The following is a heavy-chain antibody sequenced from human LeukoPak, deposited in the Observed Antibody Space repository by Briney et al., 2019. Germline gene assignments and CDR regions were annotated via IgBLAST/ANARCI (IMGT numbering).Heavy chain of an antibody. CDR1: GFTFSSYA. CDR3: TTDTTTRSY. Sequence: GGSLRLSCAASGFTFSSYAMSWVRQAPGKGLEWVSAISGSGGSTYYADSVKGRFTISRDNSKNTLYLQMNSLKTEDTVVYYCTTDTTTRSYWGQGTLVTVSS. D-gene: IGHD5-12*01. V-gene: IGHV3-23*01. CDR2: ISGSGGST. J-gene: IGHJ4*02.